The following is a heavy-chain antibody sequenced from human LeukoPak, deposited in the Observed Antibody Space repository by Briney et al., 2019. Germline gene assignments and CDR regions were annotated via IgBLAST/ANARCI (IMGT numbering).Heavy chain of an antibody. V-gene: IGHV1-69-2*01. CDR2: VDPEDGET. D-gene: IGHD5-18*01. J-gene: IGHJ6*02. Sequence: ASVKVSCKASGYTFTDYYMHWVQQAPGKGLEWMGRVDPEDGETIYAEKFQGRVTITADTSTDTAYMELSSLRSEDTAVYYCARSLIQLWSRLYYYYGMDVWGQGTTVTVSS. CDR3: ARSLIQLWSRLYYYYGMDV. CDR1: GYTFTDYY.